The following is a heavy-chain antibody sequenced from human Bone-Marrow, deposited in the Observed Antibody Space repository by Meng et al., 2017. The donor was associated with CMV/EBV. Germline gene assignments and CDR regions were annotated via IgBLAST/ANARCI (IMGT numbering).Heavy chain of an antibody. J-gene: IGHJ4*02. Sequence: GSLRLSCTVSGGSISSSSYYWGWIRQPPGKGLEWIGSIYYSGSTYYNPSLKSRVTISVDTSKNQFSLKLSSVTAADTAVYYCARVLRGIAVAGYDYWGQGTLVTASS. CDR2: IYYSGST. CDR1: GGSISSSSYY. D-gene: IGHD6-19*01. CDR3: ARVLRGIAVAGYDY. V-gene: IGHV4-39*07.